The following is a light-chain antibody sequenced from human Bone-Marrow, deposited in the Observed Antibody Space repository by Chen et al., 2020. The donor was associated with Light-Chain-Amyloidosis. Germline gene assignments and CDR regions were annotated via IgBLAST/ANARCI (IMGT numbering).Light chain of an antibody. CDR2: EDD. J-gene: IGLJ3*02. CDR1: SGSIATNY. Sequence: NFMLTQPHSVSESPGKTVIISCTRSSGSIATNYVQWYQQRPGSSPTTVIYEDDQRPSGVPDRFSGSIDRSSYSASLTLSGLKTEDEADYYCQSYQGSSQGVFGGGTKLTVL. V-gene: IGLV6-57*01. CDR3: QSYQGSSQGV.